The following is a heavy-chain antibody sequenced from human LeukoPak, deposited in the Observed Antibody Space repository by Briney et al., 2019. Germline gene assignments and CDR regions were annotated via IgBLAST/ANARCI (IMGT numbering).Heavy chain of an antibody. J-gene: IGHJ4*02. Sequence: SETLSLTCAVYGGSFSGYYWSWIRQPPGKGLEWIGEINHSGSTNYNPSLKSRVTISVDTSKNQFSLKLSSVTAADTAVYYCARGFLKGGSLLHFDYWGQGTLVTVSS. CDR2: INHSGST. CDR1: GGSFSGYY. CDR3: ARGFLKGGSLLHFDY. V-gene: IGHV4-34*01. D-gene: IGHD1-26*01.